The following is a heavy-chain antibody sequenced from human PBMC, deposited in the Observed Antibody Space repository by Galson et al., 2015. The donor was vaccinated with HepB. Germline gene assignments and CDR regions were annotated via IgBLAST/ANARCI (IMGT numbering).Heavy chain of an antibody. V-gene: IGHV1-69*02. CDR3: AGGGGYYGSGSSR. J-gene: IGHJ4*02. CDR1: GGTFSSYT. Sequence: SVKVSCKASGGTFSSYTISWVRQAPGQGLEWMGRIIPILGIANYAQKFQGRVTITADKSTSTAYMELSSLRSEDTAVYYCAGGGGYYGSGSSRWGQGTLVTVSS. CDR2: IIPILGIA. D-gene: IGHD3-10*01.